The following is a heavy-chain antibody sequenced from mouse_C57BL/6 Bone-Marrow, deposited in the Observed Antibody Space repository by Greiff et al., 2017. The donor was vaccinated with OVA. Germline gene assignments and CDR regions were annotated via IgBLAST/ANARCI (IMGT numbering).Heavy chain of an antibody. J-gene: IGHJ4*01. V-gene: IGHV1-53*01. Sequence: QVQLQQPGTELVKPGASVKLSCKASGYTFTSYWMHWVKQRPGQGLEWIGNINPSNGGTNYNEKFKSKSTLTVDKSSSTAYMQLSSLTSEDSAVYYCARGGKLRLHAMDYWGQGTSVTVSS. CDR3: ARGGKLRLHAMDY. D-gene: IGHD3-2*02. CDR2: INPSNGGT. CDR1: GYTFTSYW.